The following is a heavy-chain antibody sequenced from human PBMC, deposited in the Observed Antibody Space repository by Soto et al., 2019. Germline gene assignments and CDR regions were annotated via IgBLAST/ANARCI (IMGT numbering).Heavy chain of an antibody. CDR1: GGSISSYY. V-gene: IGHV4-59*01. D-gene: IGHD5-18*01. J-gene: IGHJ5*02. Sequence: ETLSLTCTVSGGSISSYYWSWIRQPPGKGLEWIGYIYYSGSTNYNPSLKSRVTISVDTSKNQFSLKLSSVTAADTAVYYCAGSGYSYGHNWFDPWGQGTLVTVSS. CDR2: IYYSGST. CDR3: AGSGYSYGHNWFDP.